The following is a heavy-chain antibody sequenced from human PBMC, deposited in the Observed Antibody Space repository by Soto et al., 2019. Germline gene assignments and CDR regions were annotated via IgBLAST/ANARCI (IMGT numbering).Heavy chain of an antibody. CDR1: GFTFDSYA. D-gene: IGHD4-17*01. CDR2: VSYGGNDK. J-gene: IGHJ6*02. V-gene: IGHV3-30*01. Sequence: PGGSLRLSCAASGFTFDSYAIHRVRQAPGKGLEWVAFVSYGGNDKDYADSVRGRFTISRDNSKNTVILQMNRLRPEDTAVYFCARDKRSYGDYYYYGMDVWGPGTTVTVSS. CDR3: ARDKRSYGDYYYYGMDV.